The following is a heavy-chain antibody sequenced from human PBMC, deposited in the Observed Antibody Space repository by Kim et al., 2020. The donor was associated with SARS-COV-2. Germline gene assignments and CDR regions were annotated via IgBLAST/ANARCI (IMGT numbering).Heavy chain of an antibody. Sequence: GTTDYAAPVNGRLTISRDDSKNTLYLQMNSLQPEDTAVYYCTTGGGAARFWGQGTLVTVSS. V-gene: IGHV3-15*01. J-gene: IGHJ4*02. CDR3: TTGGGAARF. CDR2: GTT. D-gene: IGHD6-6*01.